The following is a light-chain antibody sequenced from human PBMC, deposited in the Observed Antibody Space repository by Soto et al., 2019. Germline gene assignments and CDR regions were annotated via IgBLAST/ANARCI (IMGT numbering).Light chain of an antibody. CDR1: QSLLHITGETF. V-gene: IGKV2D-29*02. CDR3: MQSTQLPPT. J-gene: IGKJ5*01. Sequence: DVVMTQTPLSLSVAPGQPASISCKSSQSLLHITGETFLFWYLQKLGQSQQLLIYEVSTRVSGVPDRFSGSGSGTDFTLEISRVETDDVGIYYCMQSTQLPPTFGQGTRLGIE. CDR2: EVS.